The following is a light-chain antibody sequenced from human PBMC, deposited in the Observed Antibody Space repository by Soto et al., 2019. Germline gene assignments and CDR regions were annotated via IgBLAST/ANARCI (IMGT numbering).Light chain of an antibody. CDR3: QSYDSSLIGWV. CDR1: SSKIGAGYD. Sequence: QSALTQPPSMSGAPGQRVTISCTGSSSKIGAGYDVHWYQHLPGTAPKLLIFGNSDRPSGVPDRFSGSKSGTSASLAISGLQAEDEADYYCQSYDSSLIGWVFGTGTKVTVL. CDR2: GNS. V-gene: IGLV1-40*01. J-gene: IGLJ1*01.